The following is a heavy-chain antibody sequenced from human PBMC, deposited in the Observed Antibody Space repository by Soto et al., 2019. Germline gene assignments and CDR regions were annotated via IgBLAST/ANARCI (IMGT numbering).Heavy chain of an antibody. CDR1: GYSFTNYW. D-gene: IGHD2-15*01. Sequence: GLSLQISCKGSGYSFTNYWIRWARQMPGKGLEWMGIIYPGDSYTNYSPSFQGHVTISADKSISTAYLQWSSLKASDTAMYYCARHYCSGGSCYPPFEPRGQGTLVTVPS. CDR2: IYPGDSYT. CDR3: ARHYCSGGSCYPPFEP. J-gene: IGHJ5*02. V-gene: IGHV5-51*01.